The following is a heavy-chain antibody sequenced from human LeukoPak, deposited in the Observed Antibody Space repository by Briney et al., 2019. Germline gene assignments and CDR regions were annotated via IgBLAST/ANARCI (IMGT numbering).Heavy chain of an antibody. D-gene: IGHD1-1*01. Sequence: GGSLRLSCAASGFTFNNYWIHWVRQVPGKGLVWVSRINNDGSSASYVDSMKGRFTISRDNAKNTLFLQMNSLRAEDTAVYYCARRGTGHGMDVWGQGTTVIVSS. CDR1: GFTFNNYW. J-gene: IGHJ6*02. CDR2: INNDGSSA. V-gene: IGHV3-74*01. CDR3: ARRGTGHGMDV.